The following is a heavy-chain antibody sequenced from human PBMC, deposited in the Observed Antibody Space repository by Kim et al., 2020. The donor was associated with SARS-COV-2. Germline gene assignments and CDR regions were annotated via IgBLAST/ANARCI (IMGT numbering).Heavy chain of an antibody. CDR2: ISGGGVKT. J-gene: IGHJ6*02. D-gene: IGHD3-10*01. Sequence: GGSLRLSCAASRFTFSSYAMTWVRKAQGKGLGWVPTISGGGVKTNYADSVKGRFTISRDNAKNTMYLQMNNLRVEDTAVYYCVKGANLWYYNGMDVWGQGTTVTVSS. V-gene: IGHV3-23*01. CDR1: RFTFSSYA. CDR3: VKGANLWYYNGMDV.